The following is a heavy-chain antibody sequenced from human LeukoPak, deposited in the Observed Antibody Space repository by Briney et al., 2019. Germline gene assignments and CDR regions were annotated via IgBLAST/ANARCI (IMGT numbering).Heavy chain of an antibody. J-gene: IGHJ3*02. Sequence: GGSLRHSCAAPGFTFSSYGMPWVPQAPGKGLEWVAVIWYCGSNKYYADSVKSRLSITRDNSKNRLYLQVHSLRGEDTAVYYSARAEGYYDSSGNDYFDIWGQGTMVTVSS. CDR1: GFTFSSYG. V-gene: IGHV3-33*01. D-gene: IGHD3-22*01. CDR3: ARAEGYYDSSGNDYFDI. CDR2: IWYCGSNK.